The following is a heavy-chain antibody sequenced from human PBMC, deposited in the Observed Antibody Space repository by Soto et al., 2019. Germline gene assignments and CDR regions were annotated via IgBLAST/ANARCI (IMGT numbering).Heavy chain of an antibody. Sequence: VQLLESGGGLVQPGGSLRLSCAASGFTFSSYAMSWVRQAPGKGVEWVSAISGSGGSTYYADSVKGRFTISRDNSKNTMYLQLNSLRAEDTAVYYCANVQRLSIAVDYWGQGTLVTVSS. CDR3: ANVQRLSIAVDY. V-gene: IGHV3-23*01. D-gene: IGHD6-19*01. CDR1: GFTFSSYA. CDR2: ISGSGGST. J-gene: IGHJ4*02.